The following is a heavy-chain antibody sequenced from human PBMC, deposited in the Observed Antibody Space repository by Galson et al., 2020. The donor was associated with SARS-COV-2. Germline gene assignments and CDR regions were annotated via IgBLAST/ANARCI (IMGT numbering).Heavy chain of an antibody. V-gene: IGHV4-59*01. CDR2: IYYSGNT. CDR1: DGSISSYF. Sequence: SETLSLTCTVSDGSISSYFWSWIRQPPGKGLEWIGYIYYSGNTNYNPSLKSRVTLLVDTSKNQFSLRLSSVTAADTAVYYCARDGSDAFDTWGPGTMVTVSS. J-gene: IGHJ3*02. D-gene: IGHD6-13*01. CDR3: ARDGSDAFDT.